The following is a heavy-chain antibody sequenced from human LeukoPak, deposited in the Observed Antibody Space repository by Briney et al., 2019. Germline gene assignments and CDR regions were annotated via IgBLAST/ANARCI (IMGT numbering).Heavy chain of an antibody. CDR1: GLTVSSNY. CDR3: ARDRRYDFWSGYYYYYGMDV. D-gene: IGHD3-3*01. V-gene: IGHV3-66*02. J-gene: IGHJ6*02. Sequence: GGSLRLSCAASGLTVSSNYMRWVRPAPGKGLEWVSVIYSGGSTYYADSVKGRFTISRDNSKNTLYLQMNSLRAEDTAVYYCARDRRYDFWSGYYYYYGMDVWGQGTTVTVSS. CDR2: IYSGGST.